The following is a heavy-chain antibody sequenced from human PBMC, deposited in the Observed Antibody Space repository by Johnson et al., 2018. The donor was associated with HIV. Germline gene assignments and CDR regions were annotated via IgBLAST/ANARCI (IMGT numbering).Heavy chain of an antibody. D-gene: IGHD6-13*01. CDR3: ASSNVVGYSNYPDAFDI. CDR1: GFTFADYG. V-gene: IGHV3-33*05. J-gene: IGHJ3*02. CDR2: IAHDESIT. Sequence: VQLVESGGGVVQPGGSLRLSCAAPGFTFADYGMHWVRQPPGKGLEWVAFIAHDESITHYADSVKGRFTISRDNAKNSLYLQMNSLRAEDTAVYYCASSNVVGYSNYPDAFDIWGQGTMVTVSS.